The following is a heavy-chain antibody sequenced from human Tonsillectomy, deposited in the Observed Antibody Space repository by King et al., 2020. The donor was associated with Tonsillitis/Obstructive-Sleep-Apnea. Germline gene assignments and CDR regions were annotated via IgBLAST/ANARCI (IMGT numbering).Heavy chain of an antibody. V-gene: IGHV3-7*03. D-gene: IGHD3-16*01. CDR3: ARHGVNAFDI. CDR2: IKEDGSEK. CDR1: GFTFSSYW. Sequence: VQLVESGGGLVQPGGSLRLSCVASGFTFSSYWMSWVRQAPGKGLEWVANIKEDGSEKYYVGSVKGRFTISRDNAKNSLYLQLNSLRAEDTAVYYCARHGVNAFDIWGQGTMVTVSS. J-gene: IGHJ3*02.